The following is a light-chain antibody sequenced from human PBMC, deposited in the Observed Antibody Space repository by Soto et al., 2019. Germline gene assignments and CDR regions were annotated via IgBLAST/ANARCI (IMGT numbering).Light chain of an antibody. V-gene: IGLV4-69*01. J-gene: IGLJ2*01. Sequence: QLVLTQSPSASASLGASVKLTCTLRSGHSSYAIAWHQQQPEKGPRYLMKLNSDGSHSKGDGIPDRFSGSSSGAERYLTISGLQSEDEADYYCQTWGTGIHVVFGGGTKLTVL. CDR1: SGHSSYA. CDR2: LNSDGSH. CDR3: QTWGTGIHVV.